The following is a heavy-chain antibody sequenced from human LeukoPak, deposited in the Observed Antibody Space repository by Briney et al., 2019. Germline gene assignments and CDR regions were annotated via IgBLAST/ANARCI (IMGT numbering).Heavy chain of an antibody. CDR1: GGSISDYH. J-gene: IGHJ4*02. CDR2: IYYSGST. CDR3: AREGYGDYVLDY. Sequence: SETLSLTCTVSGGSISDYHWSWIRQPPGKGLEWIGYIYYSGSTNYNPSLKSRSTISLDTSKNQFSLKLNSVTAADTAVYYCAREGYGDYVLDYWGQGTLVTVSS. V-gene: IGHV4-59*01. D-gene: IGHD4-17*01.